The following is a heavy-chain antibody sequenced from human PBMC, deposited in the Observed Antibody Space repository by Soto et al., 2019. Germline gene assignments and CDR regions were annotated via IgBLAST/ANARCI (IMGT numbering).Heavy chain of an antibody. D-gene: IGHD3-9*01. CDR2: IYYSGRT. Sequence: QLQLQESGPGLVKPSETLSLTCTVSGGSISSSSYYWGWIRQPPGKGLEWIGGIYYSGRTHYNPSLKRRATISVDTSKNQFSLKLSSVTAADTAVYYCTLTYYDILTGYLIDYWCQGTLVTVSS. CDR1: GGSISSSSYY. V-gene: IGHV4-39*01. J-gene: IGHJ4*02. CDR3: TLTYYDILTGYLIDY.